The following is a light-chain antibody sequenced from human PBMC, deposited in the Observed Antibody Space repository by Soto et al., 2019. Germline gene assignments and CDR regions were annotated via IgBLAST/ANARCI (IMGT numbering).Light chain of an antibody. CDR3: TSYTSSSSLYVI. CDR1: SSDVGGYNF. Sequence: QSVLTQPASVSGSPGQSITISCTGSSSDVGGYNFVSWFQQHPGKAPKVMIYEVSNRPSGVSNRFSGSKSGNTASLTISGLQAEDEADYYCTSYTSSSSLYVIFGGGTKVTVL. CDR2: EVS. V-gene: IGLV2-14*01. J-gene: IGLJ2*01.